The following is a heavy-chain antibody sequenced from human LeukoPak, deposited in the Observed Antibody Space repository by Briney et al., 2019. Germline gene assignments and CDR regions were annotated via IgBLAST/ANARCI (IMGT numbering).Heavy chain of an antibody. CDR1: GFTFSSYS. Sequence: GGSLRLSCAASGFTFSSYSMNWVRQAPGKGLEWVSSISSSSSYIYYADSVKGRFTISRDNAKNSLYLQMNSRRAEGTAVYYCARDRSSNSDYWGQGTLVTVSS. D-gene: IGHD6-13*01. J-gene: IGHJ4*02. CDR3: ARDRSSNSDY. CDR2: ISSSSSYI. V-gene: IGHV3-21*01.